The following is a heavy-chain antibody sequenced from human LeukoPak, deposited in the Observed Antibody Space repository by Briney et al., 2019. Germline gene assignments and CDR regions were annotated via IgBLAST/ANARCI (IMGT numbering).Heavy chain of an antibody. CDR2: IYFTGNT. Sequence: SETLSLTCTVSGVSITNYYWSWIRQPPGKGLEWIAYIYFTGNTDYNPSLKSRVTTSVDTSKNQFSLKLTSVTAADTALYYCARFSDSPISAFDLWGQGTMVTVSS. CDR3: ARFSDSPISAFDL. CDR1: GVSITNYY. V-gene: IGHV4-59*01. D-gene: IGHD3-22*01. J-gene: IGHJ3*01.